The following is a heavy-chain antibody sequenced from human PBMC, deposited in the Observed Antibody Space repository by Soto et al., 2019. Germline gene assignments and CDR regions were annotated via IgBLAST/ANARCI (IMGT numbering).Heavy chain of an antibody. CDR3: AKDEGAAVESPGD. V-gene: IGHV3-43*01. CDR1: GFIFDDFT. J-gene: IGHJ4*01. CDR2: INWDGRIA. Sequence: GGSLRLSCAASGFIFDDFTMHWVRLVPGKGLQWVSYINWDGRIAMYADSVKGRFAISRDNTNNHLYLQMNSLRSDDTALYYCAKDEGAAVESPGDWGHGTLVTVSS. D-gene: IGHD6-13*01.